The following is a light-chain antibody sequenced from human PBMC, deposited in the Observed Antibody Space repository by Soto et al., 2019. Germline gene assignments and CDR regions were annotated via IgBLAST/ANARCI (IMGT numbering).Light chain of an antibody. CDR1: SNDIGGYIY. Sequence: QSVLTQPASVSGSPGQSITISCTGTSNDIGGYIYVSWYQQAPGKAPKLIIYDVSNRPSGVSNRFSGSKSGNTASLTISGLQADDEADYYCSSYTVSDVVIFGGGTKLTVL. CDR2: DVS. V-gene: IGLV2-14*01. J-gene: IGLJ2*01. CDR3: SSYTVSDVVI.